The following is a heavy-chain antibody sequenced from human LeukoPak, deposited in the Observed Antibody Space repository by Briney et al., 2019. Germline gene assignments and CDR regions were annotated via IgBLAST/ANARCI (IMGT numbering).Heavy chain of an antibody. CDR2: IYPGDSDT. J-gene: IGHJ4*02. V-gene: IGHV5-51*01. CDR3: ARRGTGYSRTWYVDY. CDR1: GYXFTNYW. Sequence: GESLKISCNGSGYXFTNYWIGWVRQMPGKGLEWMGIIYPGDSDTRYSPSFQGQVTISADKSISTAYLQWSSLKASDTAMYYCARRGTGYSRTWYVDYWGQGTLVTVSS. D-gene: IGHD6-13*01.